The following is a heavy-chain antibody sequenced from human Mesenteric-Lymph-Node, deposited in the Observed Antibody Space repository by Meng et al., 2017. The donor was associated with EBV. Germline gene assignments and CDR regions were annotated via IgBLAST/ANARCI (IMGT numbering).Heavy chain of an antibody. V-gene: IGHV2-5*02. CDR2: IYWDDDK. Sequence: QITLKGAGPTLGKPTPNPPLTCIVPGFSLSTSGVGGGWIRQPPGKALEWLALIYWDDDKRYSPSLKLRLTITKDTSKNQVVLTMTNMDPVDTATYYCAHARGESPDYYDSSGYLDYWGQGTLVTVSS. J-gene: IGHJ4*02. CDR3: AHARGESPDYYDSSGYLDY. D-gene: IGHD3-22*01. CDR1: GFSLSTSGVG.